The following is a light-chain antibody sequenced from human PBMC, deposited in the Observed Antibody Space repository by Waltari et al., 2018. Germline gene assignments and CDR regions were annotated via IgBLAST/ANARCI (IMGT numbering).Light chain of an antibody. CDR3: HQYDNYWT. Sequence: DIHMTQSPSTLSASLGDGGAITCRGSQSISTWSGWYQQKPEKAPNLLIYKASNLESGVPSRFSGSGSATEFTLTISSLQPDDFANYCCHQYDNYWTFGQGTKVEIK. CDR1: QSISTW. CDR2: KAS. V-gene: IGKV1-5*03. J-gene: IGKJ1*01.